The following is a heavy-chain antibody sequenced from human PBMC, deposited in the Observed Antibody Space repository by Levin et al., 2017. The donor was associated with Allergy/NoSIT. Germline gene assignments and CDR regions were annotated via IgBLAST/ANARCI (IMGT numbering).Heavy chain of an antibody. CDR1: GFTFSSYA. D-gene: IGHD5-12*01. Sequence: GESLKISCAASGFTFSSYAMSWVRQAPGKGLEWVSAIGGSGGSTYLADSVKGRFTISRDNSKNTLYLQMNSLRAEDTAVYYCAKGKAATILFSYFDYWGQGTLVTVSS. V-gene: IGHV3-23*01. CDR2: IGGSGGST. CDR3: AKGKAATILFSYFDY. J-gene: IGHJ4*02.